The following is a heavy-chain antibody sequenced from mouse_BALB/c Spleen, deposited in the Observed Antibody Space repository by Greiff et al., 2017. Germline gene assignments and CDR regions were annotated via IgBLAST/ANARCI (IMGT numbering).Heavy chain of an antibody. V-gene: IGHV2-9-2*01. CDR1: GFSLTSYD. J-gene: IGHJ3*01. D-gene: IGHD2-14*01. Sequence: VQLQQSGPGLVAPSQSLSITCTVSGFSLTSYDISWIRQPPGKGLEWLGVIWTGGGTNYNSAFMSRLSISKDNSKSQVFLKMNSLQTDDTAIYYCVRDGGGIRFAYWGQGTLVTVSA. CDR2: IWTGGGT. CDR3: VRDGGGIRFAY.